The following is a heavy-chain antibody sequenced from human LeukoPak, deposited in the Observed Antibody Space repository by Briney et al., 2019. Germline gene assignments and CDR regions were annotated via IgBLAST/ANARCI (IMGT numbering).Heavy chain of an antibody. Sequence: GGSLRLSCAASGFTFSLYAMNWVRQAPGKGLEWVSGMSGSGGSTYYADSVKGRFTISRDNSRNTLYLQMNSLRAEDTAVYYCAKDRPNYYGTNGHYYRRDGDCWGQGTLVTVSS. V-gene: IGHV3-23*01. CDR1: GFTFSLYA. D-gene: IGHD3-22*01. J-gene: IGHJ4*02. CDR2: MSGSGGST. CDR3: AKDRPNYYGTNGHYYRRDGDC.